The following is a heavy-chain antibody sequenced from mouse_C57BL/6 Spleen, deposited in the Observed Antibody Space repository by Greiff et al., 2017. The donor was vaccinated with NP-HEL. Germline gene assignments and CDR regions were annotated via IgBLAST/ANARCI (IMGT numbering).Heavy chain of an antibody. CDR2: INPNNGGT. J-gene: IGHJ4*01. Sequence: VHVKQSGPELVKPGASVKIPCKASGYTFTDYNMDWVKQSHGKSLEWIGDINPNNGGTIYNQKFKGKATLTVDKSSSTAYMELRSLTSEDTAVYYCANLYYGSWGQGTSVTVSS. CDR3: ANLYYGS. CDR1: GYTFTDYN. D-gene: IGHD2-2*01. V-gene: IGHV1-18*01.